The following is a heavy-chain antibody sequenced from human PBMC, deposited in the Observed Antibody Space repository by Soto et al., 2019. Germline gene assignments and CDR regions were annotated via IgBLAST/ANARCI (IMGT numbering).Heavy chain of an antibody. CDR3: ARGKRVGDPMFDY. D-gene: IGHD2-21*02. J-gene: IGHJ4*02. V-gene: IGHV3-21*01. CDR1: GFTFSLYS. Sequence: EVQVVESGGGLVKPGGSLRLSCAASGFTFSLYSMNWVRQAPGKGLEWVSSISSTSTYIYSSDSVTGRFTISRDNTKNSLYLQMNSLRAEDTAVYYCARGKRVGDPMFDYWGQGTLVTVSS. CDR2: ISSTSTYI.